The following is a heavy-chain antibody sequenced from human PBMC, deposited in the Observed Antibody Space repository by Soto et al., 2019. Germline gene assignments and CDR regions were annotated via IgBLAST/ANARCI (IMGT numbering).Heavy chain of an antibody. Sequence: GASVKVSCKASGYTFTGYYMHWVRQAPGQGLEWMGWINPNSGGTNYAQKFQGRVTMTRDTSISTAYMELSRLRSDDTAVYYCARNIGHYYYYYGMDVWGQGTMVTVSS. D-gene: IGHD3-10*01. J-gene: IGHJ6*02. CDR3: ARNIGHYYYYYGMDV. CDR2: INPNSGGT. CDR1: GYTFTGYY. V-gene: IGHV1-2*02.